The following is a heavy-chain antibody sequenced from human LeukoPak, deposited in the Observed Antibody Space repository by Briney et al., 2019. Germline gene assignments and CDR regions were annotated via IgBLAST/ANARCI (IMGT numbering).Heavy chain of an antibody. CDR3: AKVKRSHCSSTSCYSVQFDY. CDR2: IRSKAYGGTT. CDR1: GFTFGDYA. D-gene: IGHD2-2*01. J-gene: IGHJ4*02. V-gene: IGHV3-49*04. Sequence: GGSLRLSCTASGFTFGDYAMSWVRQAPGKGLEWVGFIRSKAYGGTTEYAASVKGRFTISRDDSKSIAYLQMNSLKTEDTAVYYCAKVKRSHCSSTSCYSVQFDYWGQGTLVTVSS.